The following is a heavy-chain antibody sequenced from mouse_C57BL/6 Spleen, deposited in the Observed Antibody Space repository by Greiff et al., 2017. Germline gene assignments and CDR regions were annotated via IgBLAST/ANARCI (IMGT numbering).Heavy chain of an antibody. CDR1: GYTFTSYW. D-gene: IGHD3-3*01. Sequence: QVQLQQPGAELVKPGASVKLSCKASGYTFTSYWMHWVKQRPGQGLEWIGMIHPNSGSTNNNEKFKSKATLTVDKSSSTAYMQLSSLTSEDSAVYYCAREGQAGTGYFDYWGQGTTLTVSS. CDR2: IHPNSGST. CDR3: AREGQAGTGYFDY. V-gene: IGHV1-64*01. J-gene: IGHJ2*01.